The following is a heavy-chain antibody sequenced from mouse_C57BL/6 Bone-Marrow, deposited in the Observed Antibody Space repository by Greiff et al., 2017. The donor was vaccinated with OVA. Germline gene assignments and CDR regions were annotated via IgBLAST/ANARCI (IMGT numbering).Heavy chain of an antibody. J-gene: IGHJ3*01. CDR2: ISSGGSYT. Sequence: DVKLVESGGDLVKPGGSLKLSCAASGFTFSSYGMSWVRQTPDKRLEWVATISSGGSYTYSPDSVKGRFTISRDNAKNTLYLKMSSLKAEDTAMYYCARRGRDWFAYWGQGTLVTVSA. V-gene: IGHV5-6*02. CDR3: ARRGRDWFAY. CDR1: GFTFSSYG.